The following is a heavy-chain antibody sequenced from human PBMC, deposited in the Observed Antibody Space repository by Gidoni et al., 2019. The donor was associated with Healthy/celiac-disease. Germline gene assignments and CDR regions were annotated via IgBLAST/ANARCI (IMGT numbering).Heavy chain of an antibody. J-gene: IGHJ5*02. CDR3: AKDST. Sequence: EVQLVESGGGLVQLGRSLRLSCAASGFTFDDYAMHWVRQDPGKGLEWVSGISWNSGSIGYADSVKGRFTISRDNAKNSLYLQMNSLRAEDTALYYCAKDSTWGQGTLVTVSS. V-gene: IGHV3-9*01. CDR1: GFTFDDYA. CDR2: ISWNSGSI.